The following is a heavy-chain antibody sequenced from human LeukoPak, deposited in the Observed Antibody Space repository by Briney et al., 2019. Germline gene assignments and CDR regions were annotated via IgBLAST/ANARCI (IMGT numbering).Heavy chain of an antibody. CDR2: ISDTGRRT. CDR3: GRHDSFIPF. V-gene: IGHV3-23*01. Sequence: GGPLRLSCAASGFTFSDYAMTWVRQAAGKGLEWVSSISDTGRRTYYTDSVKGRFTISGDDSKKAVYLEMSTLRVEDTAIYFCGRHDSFIPFWGQGTLVTVSS. CDR1: GFTFSDYA. D-gene: IGHD3-16*02. J-gene: IGHJ4*02.